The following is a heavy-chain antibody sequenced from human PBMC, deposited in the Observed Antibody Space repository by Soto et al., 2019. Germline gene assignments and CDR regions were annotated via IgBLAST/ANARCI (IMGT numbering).Heavy chain of an antibody. CDR3: AIYHLELFRFDY. D-gene: IGHD2-2*01. CDR2: ISLYNGNT. Sequence: SVKVSCKADDFSFTVHGISWVRQAPGQGLEWMGWISLYNGNTNYAQQFQGRVTMTTDTSTSTAYMELRSLRSDDTAMYFCAIYHLELFRFDYWGQGTLVTVPS. J-gene: IGHJ4*02. CDR1: DFSFTVHG. V-gene: IGHV1-18*04.